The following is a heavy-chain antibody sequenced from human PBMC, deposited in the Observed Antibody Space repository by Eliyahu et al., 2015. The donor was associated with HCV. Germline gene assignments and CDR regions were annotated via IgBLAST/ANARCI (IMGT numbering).Heavy chain of an antibody. CDR1: LPPEPLL. Sequence: QVQLQQWGAGLLKPSETLSLTFHRPLPPEPLLQDELXLAQDHRRPEWIGEINHSGSTNCNPSLKSRVTISVDTSKNQFSLKLSSVTAADTAVYYCARVSGAYCGGDCSYFDYWGQGTLVTVSS. V-gene: IGHV4-34*01. D-gene: IGHD2-21*02. J-gene: IGHJ4*02. CDR3: ARVSGAYCGGDCSYFDY. CDR2: INHSGST.